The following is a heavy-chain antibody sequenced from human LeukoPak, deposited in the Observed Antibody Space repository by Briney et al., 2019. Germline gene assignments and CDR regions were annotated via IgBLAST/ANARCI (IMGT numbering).Heavy chain of an antibody. CDR2: IYYSGST. J-gene: IGHJ2*01. CDR1: GGSISSHY. V-gene: IGHV4-59*11. Sequence: SETLSLTCTVSGGSISSHYWSWIRQPPGKGLEWIGYIYYSGSTNYNPSLKSRVNISVDTSKNQFSLKLCSVTAAYTAVYYCARDRNFDLWGRGTLVTVSS. CDR3: ARDRNFDL.